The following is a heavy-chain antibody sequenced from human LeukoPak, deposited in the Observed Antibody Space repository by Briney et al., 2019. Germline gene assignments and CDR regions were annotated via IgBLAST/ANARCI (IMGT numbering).Heavy chain of an antibody. Sequence: PSETLSVTCTVYGGSISSYYWSWIRQPPGKGLEWPGIIYGSGTTYYDPPLRSRVSISADTSNNHFSLQLSSVTAADTAVYYCASVGGGSPYWGQGTLVTVSS. CDR1: GGSISSYY. V-gene: IGHV4-59*08. D-gene: IGHD3-16*01. J-gene: IGHJ4*02. CDR3: ASVGGGSPY. CDR2: IYGSGTT.